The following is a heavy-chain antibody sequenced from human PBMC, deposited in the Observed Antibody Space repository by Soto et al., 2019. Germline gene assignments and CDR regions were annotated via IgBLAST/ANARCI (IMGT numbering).Heavy chain of an antibody. Sequence: PGGSLRLSCAASGFTFSSYAMSWVRQAPGKGLEWVSTITGSGGRAFYADSVKGRFTISRDNSKNTLYLQMNSLRAEDTAVYYCAMGPGWIGVATTSFDYWGQGTLVTVSS. J-gene: IGHJ4*02. CDR2: ITGSGGRA. CDR3: AMGPGWIGVATTSFDY. CDR1: GFTFSSYA. D-gene: IGHD5-12*01. V-gene: IGHV3-23*01.